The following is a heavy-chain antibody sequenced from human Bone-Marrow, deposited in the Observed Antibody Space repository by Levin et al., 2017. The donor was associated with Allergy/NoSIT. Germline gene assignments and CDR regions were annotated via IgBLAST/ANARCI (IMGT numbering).Heavy chain of an antibody. Sequence: ASVKVSCKASGYTFTGYYMHWVRQAPGQGLEWMGRINPNSGGTNYAQKFQGRVTMTRDTSISTAYMELSRLRSDDTAVYYCARESIAAAGRSQPVLSCMDVWGQGTTVTVSS. CDR1: GYTFTGYY. D-gene: IGHD6-13*01. CDR3: ARESIAAAGRSQPVLSCMDV. V-gene: IGHV1-2*06. CDR2: INPNSGGT. J-gene: IGHJ6*02.